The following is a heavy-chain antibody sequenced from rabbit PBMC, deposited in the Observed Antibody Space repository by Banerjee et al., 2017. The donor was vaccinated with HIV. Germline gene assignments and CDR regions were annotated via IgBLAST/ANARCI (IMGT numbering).Heavy chain of an antibody. Sequence: QEQLEESGGYLVKPEGSLTLTCTASGFSFSDNYWMCWIRQAPGKGPEWIGCIDAGSSGSTNYASWAKGRFTISKTSSTTVTLQMTSLTAADTATYFCARAPYYRGGWGVNLWGQGTLVTVS. CDR2: IDAGSSGST. V-gene: IGHV1S45*01. CDR1: GFSFSDNYW. D-gene: IGHD4-1*01. CDR3: ARAPYYRGGWGVNL. J-gene: IGHJ4*01.